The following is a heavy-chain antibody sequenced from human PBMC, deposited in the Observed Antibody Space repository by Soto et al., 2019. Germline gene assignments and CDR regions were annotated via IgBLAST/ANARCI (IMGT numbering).Heavy chain of an antibody. J-gene: IGHJ4*02. CDR3: ARDPSMLARSEGHENGGAFDY. CDR2: IWYDGSNK. CDR1: GFTFSSYG. V-gene: IGHV3-33*01. Sequence: GGSLRLSCAASGFTFSSYGMHWVRQAPGKGLEWVAVIWYDGSNKYYADSVKGRFTISRDNSKNTLYLQMNSLRAEDTAVYYCARDPSMLARSEGHENGGAFDYWGQGTLVTVSS. D-gene: IGHD3-10*02.